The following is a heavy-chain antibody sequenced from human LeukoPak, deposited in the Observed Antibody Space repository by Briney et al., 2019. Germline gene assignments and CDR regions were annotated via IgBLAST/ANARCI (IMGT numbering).Heavy chain of an antibody. D-gene: IGHD2-2*01. CDR2: ISAYNGNT. J-gene: IGHJ6*03. CDR3: ARDAPIEDIVVVPAAMEAYYYYYMDV. V-gene: IGHV1-18*01. CDR1: GYTFTSYG. Sequence: ASVKVSCKASGYTFTSYGISWVRQAPGQRLEWMGWISAYNGNTNYAQTLQSRVTITTDTSTSTAYMELRSLRSDDTAVYYCARDAPIEDIVVVPAAMEAYYYYYMDVWGKGTTVNVSS.